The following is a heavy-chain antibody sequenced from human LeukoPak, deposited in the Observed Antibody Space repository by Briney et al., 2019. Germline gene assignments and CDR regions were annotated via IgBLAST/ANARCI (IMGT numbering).Heavy chain of an antibody. J-gene: IGHJ4*02. V-gene: IGHV4-61*01. CDR2: IYYSGST. Sequence: KTSETLSLTCAVSGRSISSGRYSWRWVRQPPGRGLEWNGYIYYSGSTNYNPSLKSRVTISVDTSKNQFSLKLSSVTAADTAVYYCARTNYYDSSGYERYFDYWGQGTLVTVSS. CDR3: ARTNYYDSSGYERYFDY. CDR1: GRSISSGRYS. D-gene: IGHD3-22*01.